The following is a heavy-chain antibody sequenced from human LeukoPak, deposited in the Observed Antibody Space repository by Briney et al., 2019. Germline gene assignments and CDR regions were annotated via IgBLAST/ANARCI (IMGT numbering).Heavy chain of an antibody. CDR1: GGSFSGYY. J-gene: IGHJ4*02. CDR3: AMGYCSSTSCYSFDY. D-gene: IGHD2-2*01. CDR2: INHSGST. Sequence: KTSETLSLTCAVYGGSFSGYYWSWIRQPPGKGLEWIGEINHSGSTNYNPSLKSRVTISVDTSKNQFSLKLSSVTAADTAVYYCAMGYCSSTSCYSFDYWGQGTLVTVSS. V-gene: IGHV4-34*01.